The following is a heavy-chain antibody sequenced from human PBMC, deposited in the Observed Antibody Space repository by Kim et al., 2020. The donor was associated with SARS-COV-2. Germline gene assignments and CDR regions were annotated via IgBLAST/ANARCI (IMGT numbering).Heavy chain of an antibody. CDR3: ARGPIPRGEYFQH. CDR1: GGSFSGYY. J-gene: IGHJ1*01. V-gene: IGHV4-34*01. CDR2: INHSGST. Sequence: SETLSLTCAVYGGSFSGYYWSWIRQPPGKGLEWIGEINHSGSTNYNPSLKSRVTISVDTSKNQFSLKLSSVTAADTAVYYCARGPIPRGEYFQHWGQGTLVTVSS. D-gene: IGHD2-2*01.